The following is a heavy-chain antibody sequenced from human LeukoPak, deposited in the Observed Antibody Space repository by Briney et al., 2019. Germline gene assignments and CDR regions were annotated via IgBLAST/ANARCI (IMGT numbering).Heavy chain of an antibody. CDR2: INPSGGST. V-gene: IGHV1-46*01. CDR1: GYTFTSYY. Sequence: ASVKVSCKASGYTFTSYYMHWVRQAPGQGLEWMGIINPSGGSTSYAQRFQGRVTMTRDTSTSTVYMELSSLRSEDTAVYYCASEAPDGPYYFDYWGQGTLVTVSS. D-gene: IGHD5-24*01. CDR3: ASEAPDGPYYFDY. J-gene: IGHJ4*02.